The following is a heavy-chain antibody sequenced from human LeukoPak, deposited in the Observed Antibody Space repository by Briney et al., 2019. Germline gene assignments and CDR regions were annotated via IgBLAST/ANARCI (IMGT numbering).Heavy chain of an antibody. CDR3: AHSGSVLLWFGNWFDP. J-gene: IGHJ5*02. D-gene: IGHD3-10*01. CDR1: GFSLSTSGVG. Sequence: GSGATLVNPTQTLTLTCTFSGFSLSTSGVGVGWIRQPPGKALEWLALIYWNDDKRYSPSLKSRLTITKDTSKNQVVLTVTNMDPVDTATYYCAHSGSVLLWFGNWFDPWGQGTLVTVSS. CDR2: IYWNDDK. V-gene: IGHV2-5*01.